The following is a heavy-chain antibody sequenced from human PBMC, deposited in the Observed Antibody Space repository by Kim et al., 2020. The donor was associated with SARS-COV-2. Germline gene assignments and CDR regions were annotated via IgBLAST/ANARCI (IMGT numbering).Heavy chain of an antibody. CDR1: GYTFTNYY. V-gene: IGHV1-46*01. J-gene: IGHJ5*02. CDR2: INPSGGSP. D-gene: IGHD3-10*01. Sequence: ASVKVSCRASGYTFTNYYIYWVRQAPGQGLEWVGIINPSGGSPTYTQKFQGRLTMTRDTSTSTVYMELSSLTSEDTAIYYCARGSDSGSYYSPWGQGTLVTVSS. CDR3: ARGSDSGSYYSP.